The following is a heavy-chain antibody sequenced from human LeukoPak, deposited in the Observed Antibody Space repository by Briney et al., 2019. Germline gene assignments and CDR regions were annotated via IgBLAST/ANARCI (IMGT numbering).Heavy chain of an antibody. CDR2: MNPNSGNT. V-gene: IGHV1-8*03. J-gene: IGHJ1*01. Sequence: GASVKVSCKASGYTFTSYDINWVRQATGQGLEWMGWMNPNSGNTGYAQKFQGRVTITRNTSISTAYMELSSLRAEDTAVYYCARGSSGYYCDHFPKWGQGSLVTVSS. D-gene: IGHD3-22*01. CDR3: ARGSSGYYCDHFPK. CDR1: GYTFTSYD.